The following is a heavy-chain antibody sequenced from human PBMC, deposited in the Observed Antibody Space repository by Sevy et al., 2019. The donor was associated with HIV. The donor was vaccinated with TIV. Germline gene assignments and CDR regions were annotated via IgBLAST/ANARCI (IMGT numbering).Heavy chain of an antibody. V-gene: IGHV3-30-3*01. CDR3: ARGVYYYDSSGYYSFDY. D-gene: IGHD3-22*01. Sequence: GGSLRLSCAASGFTFSNYIMHWVRQAPGKGLEWVAVMSYDGSNEYYADSVKGRFTISRDTSKNPLYLQMNSLRPEDTAVYSCARGVYYYDSSGYYSFDYWGQGTLVTVSS. J-gene: IGHJ4*02. CDR2: MSYDGSNE. CDR1: GFTFSNYI.